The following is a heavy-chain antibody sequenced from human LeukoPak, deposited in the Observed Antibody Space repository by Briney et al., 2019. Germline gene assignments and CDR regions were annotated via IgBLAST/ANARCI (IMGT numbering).Heavy chain of an antibody. CDR3: ARISTVDAFDI. V-gene: IGHV4-38-2*01. CDR1: GYSISSGYY. J-gene: IGHJ3*02. D-gene: IGHD6-13*01. CDR2: IYHSGST. Sequence: PSETLSLTCAVSGYSISSGYYWGWIRQPPGKGLEWIGSIYHSGSTYYNPSLKSRVTISVDTSKNQFSLKLSSVTAADTAVYYCARISTVDAFDIWGQGTMVTVSS.